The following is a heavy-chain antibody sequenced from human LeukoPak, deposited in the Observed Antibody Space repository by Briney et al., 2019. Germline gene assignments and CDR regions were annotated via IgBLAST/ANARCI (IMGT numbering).Heavy chain of an antibody. Sequence: SQTLSRTCTVPGGAIRDYYWSWIRQPAGKGLEWIGRIYTSGSTNYNPSLKSRVTMSVDTSKNQFSLKLSSVTAADTAVYYCARDSGYDILTGYAYYYYMDVWGKGTTVTVSS. D-gene: IGHD3-9*01. CDR3: ARDSGYDILTGYAYYYYMDV. CDR2: IYTSGST. V-gene: IGHV4-4*07. J-gene: IGHJ6*03. CDR1: GGAIRDYY.